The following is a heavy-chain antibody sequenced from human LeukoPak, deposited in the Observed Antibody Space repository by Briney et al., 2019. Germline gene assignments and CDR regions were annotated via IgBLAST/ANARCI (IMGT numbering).Heavy chain of an antibody. CDR2: ITGSGGST. CDR3: AKGGGHSSGWYDDY. Sequence: GGSLRLSCAASGFTFSSYAMSWVRQAPGKGLEWVSAITGSGGSTYYADSVKGRFTISRDNSKNMLYLQMNSLRAEDTAVYYCAKGGGHSSGWYDDYWGQGTLVTVSS. J-gene: IGHJ4*02. CDR1: GFTFSSYA. D-gene: IGHD6-19*01. V-gene: IGHV3-23*01.